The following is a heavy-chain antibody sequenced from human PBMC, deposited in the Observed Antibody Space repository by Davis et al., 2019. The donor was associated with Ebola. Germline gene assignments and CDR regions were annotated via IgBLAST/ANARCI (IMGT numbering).Heavy chain of an antibody. D-gene: IGHD1-26*01. CDR1: GFTFSSYG. Sequence: GGSLRLSCAASGFTFSSYGMTWVRQAPGKGLEWVSAISGSGGSTYYADSVKGRFTISRDNSKNTLYLQMNSLRAEDTAVYYCARAYSGSYSGLDYWGQGTLVTVSS. J-gene: IGHJ4*02. V-gene: IGHV3-23*01. CDR3: ARAYSGSYSGLDY. CDR2: ISGSGGST.